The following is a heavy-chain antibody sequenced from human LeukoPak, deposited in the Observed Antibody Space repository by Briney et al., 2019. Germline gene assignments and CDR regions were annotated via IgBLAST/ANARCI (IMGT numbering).Heavy chain of an antibody. Sequence: PGGSLRLSCAASGFTFSSYGMNWVRQAPGKGLEWVSGIVPSGGTTYYADSVKGRFTVSRDNSKNTLYLQMNSLRAEDTAVYYCAKDGSSSWTFDYWGQGTLVTVSS. V-gene: IGHV3-23*01. J-gene: IGHJ4*02. CDR3: AKDGSSSWTFDY. CDR2: IVPSGGTT. CDR1: GFTFSSYG. D-gene: IGHD6-13*01.